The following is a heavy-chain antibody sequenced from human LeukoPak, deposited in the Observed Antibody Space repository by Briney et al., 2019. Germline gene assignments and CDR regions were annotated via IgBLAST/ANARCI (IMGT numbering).Heavy chain of an antibody. V-gene: IGHV1-18*01. CDR2: ISAYNGNT. D-gene: IGHD1-1*01. CDR1: GYTFTSYG. CDR3: ARGFEYDRYYYYYYMDV. Sequence: ASVKVSCKASGYTFTSYGISWVRQAPGQGLEWMGWISAYNGNTNYAQKLQGRVTMTRDTSISTAYMELSRLRSDDTAVYYCARGFEYDRYYYYYYMDVWGKGTTVTISS. J-gene: IGHJ6*03.